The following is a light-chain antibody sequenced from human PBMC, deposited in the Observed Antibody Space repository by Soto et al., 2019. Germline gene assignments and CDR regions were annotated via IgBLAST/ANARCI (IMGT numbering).Light chain of an antibody. CDR2: GAS. Sequence: EIVMTQSPATLSVSPGERATLSCRASQSVSSNLAWYQQKPGQAPRLLIYGASTRATGIPARFSGSGSGTAFTLNISSLQSEDFAVYYCQQYNNWPPGTFGQGTKVEIK. CDR3: QQYNNWPPGT. CDR1: QSVSSN. V-gene: IGKV3-15*01. J-gene: IGKJ1*01.